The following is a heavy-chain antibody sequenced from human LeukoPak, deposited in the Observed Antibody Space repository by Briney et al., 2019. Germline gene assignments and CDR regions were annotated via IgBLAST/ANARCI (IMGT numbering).Heavy chain of an antibody. V-gene: IGHV3-30-3*01. CDR3: ARDRLWELLHLGWFDP. D-gene: IGHD1-26*01. CDR2: ISYDGSNK. J-gene: IGHJ5*02. Sequence: GGSLRLSCAASGFTFGSYAMHWVRQAPGKGPEWVAVISYDGSNKYYAGSVKGRFTISRDNSKNTLYLQRDSLRAEDTAVYYCARDRLWELLHLGWFDPWGQGTLVTVSS. CDR1: GFTFGSYA.